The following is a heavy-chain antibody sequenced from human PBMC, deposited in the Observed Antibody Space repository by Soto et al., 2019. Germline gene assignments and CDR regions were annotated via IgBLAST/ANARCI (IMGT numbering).Heavy chain of an antibody. Sequence: GGSLRLSCAASGFSFSIFPMHWVRQAPGKGPEWVGLISYDGTNKFYADSVKGRFTISRDNSKSTLYLQVDSLRPEDAAVYYCARDPKTSGGQHWAFNYFDSWGQGTLVTVSS. CDR1: GFSFSIFP. CDR2: ISYDGTNK. J-gene: IGHJ4*02. V-gene: IGHV3-30-3*01. D-gene: IGHD7-27*01. CDR3: ARDPKTSGGQHWAFNYFDS.